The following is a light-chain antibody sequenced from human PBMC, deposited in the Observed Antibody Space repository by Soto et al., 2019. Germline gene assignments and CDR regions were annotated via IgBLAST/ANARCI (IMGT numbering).Light chain of an antibody. V-gene: IGKV3-11*01. CDR1: KSVSNY. J-gene: IGKJ2*01. CDR2: DAS. Sequence: EIVLTQSPATLSLSPGERATLSCRASKSVSNYLAWYQQKPGQAPRLLIYDASNRATGIPARFGGSGSGTDFTLPISSLEPEDFAVYYCQQRSNWPPTFGQGTKREIK. CDR3: QQRSNWPPT.